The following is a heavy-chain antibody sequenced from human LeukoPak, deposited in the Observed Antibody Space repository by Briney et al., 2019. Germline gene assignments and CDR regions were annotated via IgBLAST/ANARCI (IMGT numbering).Heavy chain of an antibody. Sequence: PGGSLTLSCAASAFTFSSYEMNWVRQAQGKGLEWVSYISDGGKTKYYADSVKGRFTISRDNAKNSLYLQMNSLRAEDTAVYYCARDYSGWSLDPWGQGTLVTVSS. D-gene: IGHD5-12*01. V-gene: IGHV3-48*03. J-gene: IGHJ5*02. CDR3: ARDYSGWSLDP. CDR2: ISDGGKTK. CDR1: AFTFSSYE.